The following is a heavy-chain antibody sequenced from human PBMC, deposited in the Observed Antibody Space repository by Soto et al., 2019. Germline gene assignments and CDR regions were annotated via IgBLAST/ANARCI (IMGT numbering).Heavy chain of an antibody. CDR3: AKDGPGVALYYYGMDV. CDR1: GFTFDDYA. J-gene: IGHJ6*02. Sequence: GGSLRLSCAASGFTFDDYAMHWVRQAPGKGLEWVSGISWNSGSIGYADSVKGRFTISRDNAKNSLYLQMNSLRAEDTASYYCAKDGPGVALYYYGMDVWGQGTTVTVSS. D-gene: IGHD3-3*01. V-gene: IGHV3-9*01. CDR2: ISWNSGSI.